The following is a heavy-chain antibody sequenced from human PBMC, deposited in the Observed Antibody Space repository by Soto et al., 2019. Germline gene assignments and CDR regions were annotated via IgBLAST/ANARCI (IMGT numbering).Heavy chain of an antibody. V-gene: IGHV3-23*01. D-gene: IGHD3-10*01. CDR2: ISGSGAST. CDR3: AHRHYYYGSGSYSNWFDP. CDR1: GFTFSSYG. J-gene: IGHJ5*02. Sequence: PGGSLRLSCAASGFTFSSYGMSWVRQAPGKGLEWVSAISGSGASTYYADSVKSRLTITKDTSKNQVVLTMTNMDPVDTATYYCAHRHYYYGSGSYSNWFDPWGQGTLVTVSS.